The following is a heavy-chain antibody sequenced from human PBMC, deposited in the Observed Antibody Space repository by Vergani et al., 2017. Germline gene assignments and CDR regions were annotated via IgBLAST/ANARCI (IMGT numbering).Heavy chain of an antibody. D-gene: IGHD6-13*01. CDR3: ARSPVPAGRGQCRFDP. J-gene: IGHJ5*02. CDR2: INHRAST. V-gene: IGHV4-34*01. Sequence: QVQLQQWGAGLLKPSETLSLTCAVYGGSFSGYFWGWIRQLPGKGLEWIGEINHRASTNYNPSLTSRVTLSVDTSKNHFSLRLTSVTAADTAVYYCARSPVPAGRGQCRFDPWGQGTLVTVSS. CDR1: GGSFSGYF.